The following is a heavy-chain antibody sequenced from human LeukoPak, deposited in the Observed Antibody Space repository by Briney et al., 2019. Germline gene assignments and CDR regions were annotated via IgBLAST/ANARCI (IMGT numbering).Heavy chain of an antibody. Sequence: SVKVSCKASGGTFSSYAISWVRQAPGQGLEWMGGIIPIFGTANYAQKFQGRVTITTDESTSTAYMELSSLRSEDTAVYYCARGGIVSGSSLPGSSAFDIWGQGTMVTVSS. V-gene: IGHV1-69*05. CDR2: IIPIFGTA. J-gene: IGHJ3*02. CDR3: ARGGIVSGSSLPGSSAFDI. D-gene: IGHD6-6*01. CDR1: GGTFSSYA.